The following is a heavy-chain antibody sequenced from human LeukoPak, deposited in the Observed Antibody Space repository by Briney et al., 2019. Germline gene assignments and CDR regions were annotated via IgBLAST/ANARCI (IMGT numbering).Heavy chain of an antibody. Sequence: PGGSLRLSCAASGFTFSNYAMSWVRQASGKGLEWVSTISGSGDSSYYVDSVKGRFTISRDSSKSTLYLQMNSLRAEDTAIYYCAKGRCTDGRCSGFDCWGQGTLVTVSS. CDR3: AKGRCTDGRCSGFDC. J-gene: IGHJ4*02. V-gene: IGHV3-23*01. D-gene: IGHD2-15*01. CDR1: GFTFSNYA. CDR2: ISGSGDSS.